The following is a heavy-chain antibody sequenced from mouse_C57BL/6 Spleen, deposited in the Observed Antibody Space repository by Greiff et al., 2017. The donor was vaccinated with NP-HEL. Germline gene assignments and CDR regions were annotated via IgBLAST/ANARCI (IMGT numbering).Heavy chain of an antibody. CDR2: INPNNGGT. CDR1: GYTFTDYY. V-gene: IGHV1-26*01. D-gene: IGHD2-4*01. Sequence: EVQLQQSGPELVKPGASVKISCKASGYTFTDYYMNWVKQSHGKSLEWIGDINPNNGGTSYNQKFKGKATLTVDKSSSTAYMELRSLTSEDSAVYYCARRRIYYDYERYFDYWGQGTTLTVSS. J-gene: IGHJ2*01. CDR3: ARRRIYYDYERYFDY.